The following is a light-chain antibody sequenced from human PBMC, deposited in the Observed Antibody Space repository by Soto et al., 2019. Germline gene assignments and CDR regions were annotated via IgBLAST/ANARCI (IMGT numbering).Light chain of an antibody. V-gene: IGKV1-5*03. CDR1: QSISSW. CDR2: KAS. CDR3: QQYDYWWT. J-gene: IGKJ1*01. Sequence: DIQMTQSPSTLSASVGDRVTITCRASQSISSWLSWYQQKPGKAPKLLIYKASTLKSGVPSRFSGSGSGTEFTLTISSLHSEDFGIYYCQQYDYWWTFGQGTKVDIK.